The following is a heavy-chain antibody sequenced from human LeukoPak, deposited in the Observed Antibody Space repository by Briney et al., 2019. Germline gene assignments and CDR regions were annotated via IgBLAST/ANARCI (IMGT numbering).Heavy chain of an antibody. CDR3: VSFYETY. J-gene: IGHJ4*02. Sequence: PGRSLRLSCAASGFTFSSYGMHWVRQAPGKGLEWVAVIWYDGSNKYYADSVKGRFTISKDNAENTVYLQMNSLRAEDTAVYYCVSFYETYWGRGTLVTVSS. D-gene: IGHD2/OR15-2a*01. CDR1: GFTFSSYG. V-gene: IGHV3-33*03. CDR2: IWYDGSNK.